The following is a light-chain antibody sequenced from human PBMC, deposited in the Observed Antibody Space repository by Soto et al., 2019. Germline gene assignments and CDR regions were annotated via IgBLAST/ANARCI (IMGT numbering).Light chain of an antibody. CDR2: GAS. CDR1: QSVDSN. V-gene: IGKV3-15*01. Sequence: EILMTQSPATLSVSPGERATLSCRASQSVDSNLAWYQQKPGQAPRLLIYGASTRATGISARFSGSGSGTEFTITISSLQSEDFGVYYCQQYNNWWTFGQGNKVEI. J-gene: IGKJ1*01. CDR3: QQYNNWWT.